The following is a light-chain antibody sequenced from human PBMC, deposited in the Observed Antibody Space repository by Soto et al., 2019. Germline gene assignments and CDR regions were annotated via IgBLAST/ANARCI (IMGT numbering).Light chain of an antibody. CDR3: QQANSFPIT. J-gene: IGKJ5*01. Sequence: DIQMTQSPSSVSASVGDRVTITCRASQGINNWLAWYQQKPGEAPKLLIYTASSLQSGVPSRFSGSGSGTDFTLTISSLQPEDFATYYCQQANSFPITFGQGTRLEIK. CDR1: QGINNW. CDR2: TAS. V-gene: IGKV1-12*01.